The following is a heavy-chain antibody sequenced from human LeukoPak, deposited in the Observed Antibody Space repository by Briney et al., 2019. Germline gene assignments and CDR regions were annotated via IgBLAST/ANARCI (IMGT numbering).Heavy chain of an antibody. CDR3: ARDRSYYYDSSGYYTGGPFDY. CDR2: IIPILGIA. CDR1: GGTFSSYT. V-gene: IGHV1-69*04. D-gene: IGHD3-22*01. J-gene: IGHJ4*02. Sequence: EASVKVSCKASGGTFSSYTISWVRQAPGQGLEWMGRIIPILGIANYAPKFQGRVTITADESTSTAYMELSSLRSEDTAVYYCARDRSYYYDSSGYYTGGPFDYWGQGTLVTVSS.